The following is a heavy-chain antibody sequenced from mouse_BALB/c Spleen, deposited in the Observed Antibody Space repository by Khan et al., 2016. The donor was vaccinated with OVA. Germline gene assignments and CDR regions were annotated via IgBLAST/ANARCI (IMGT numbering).Heavy chain of an antibody. Sequence: EVQLQESGPGLVKPSQSLSLTCTVTGYSITSGYAWNWIRQFPGNKLEWMGYISYSGGTSYNPYLKSRITITRDTSKNPFFMQLNSVTTEDTATDYYSRRNYYGYDFDYWGQGTPLTVSS. J-gene: IGHJ2*01. CDR3: SRRNYYGYDFDY. CDR2: ISYSGGT. D-gene: IGHD1-2*01. CDR1: GYSITSGYA. V-gene: IGHV3-2*02.